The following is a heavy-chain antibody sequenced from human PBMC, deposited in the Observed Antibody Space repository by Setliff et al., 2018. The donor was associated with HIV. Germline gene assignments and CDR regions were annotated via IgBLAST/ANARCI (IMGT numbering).Heavy chain of an antibody. D-gene: IGHD1-1*01. CDR2: INHSGST. V-gene: IGHV4-34*01. CDR3: ARDWNHYFYYMDV. J-gene: IGHJ6*03. CDR1: GGSFSGFY. Sequence: SQTLSLTCAVYGGSFSGFYWSWIRQPPGKGLEWIGEINHSGSTTYNPSLKSRVTISVDTSKNHFSLKLSSVTAADTAVYYCARDWNHYFYYMDVWGKGTTVTVSS.